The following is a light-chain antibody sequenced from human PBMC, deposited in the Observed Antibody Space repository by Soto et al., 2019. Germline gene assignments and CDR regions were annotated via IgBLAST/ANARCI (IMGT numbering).Light chain of an antibody. J-gene: IGKJ5*01. CDR3: QQYGSSLIT. CDR1: QTVSSSY. CDR2: GAS. Sequence: EIVLTQSPGTLSLSPGERATLSCRASQTVSSSYLAWYQQKPGQAPRLLIYGASSRATGIPDRFSGSGSGTAFTLTISRLEPEDFAVYYCQQYGSSLITFGQGTRLEI. V-gene: IGKV3-20*01.